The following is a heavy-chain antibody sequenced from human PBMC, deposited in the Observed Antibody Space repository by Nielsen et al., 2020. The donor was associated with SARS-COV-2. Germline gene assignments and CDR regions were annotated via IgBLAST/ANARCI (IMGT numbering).Heavy chain of an antibody. J-gene: IGHJ4*01. CDR2: IYYSGRT. CDR3: AREHPGVVSD. CDR1: GGSISSYY. V-gene: IGHV4-59*12. Sequence: SETLSLTCTVSGGSISSYYWSWIRQTPGKALESLGYIYYSGRTYYNPSVQSRLTISIDMSKSQFSLKLRSVTAADTAVYYCAREHPGVVSDWGRGTLVIVSS. D-gene: IGHD3-3*01.